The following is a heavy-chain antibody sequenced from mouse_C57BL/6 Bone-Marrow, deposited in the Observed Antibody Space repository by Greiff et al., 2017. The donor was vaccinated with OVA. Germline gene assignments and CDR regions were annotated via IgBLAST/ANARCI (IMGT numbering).Heavy chain of an antibody. CDR3: ARPHYYGSSSDY. D-gene: IGHD1-1*01. CDR1: GYTFTDYY. V-gene: IGHV1-19*01. J-gene: IGHJ2*01. CDR2: INPYNGGT. Sequence: VHVKQSGPVLVKPGASVKMSCKASGYTFTDYYMNWVKQSHGKSLEWIGVINPYNGGTSYNQKFKGKATLTVDKSSSTAYMELNSLTSEDSAVYYCARPHYYGSSSDYWGQGTTLTVSS.